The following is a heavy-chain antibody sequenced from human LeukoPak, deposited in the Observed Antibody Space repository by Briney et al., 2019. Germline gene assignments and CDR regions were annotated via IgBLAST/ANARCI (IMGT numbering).Heavy chain of an antibody. D-gene: IGHD2-21*01. CDR3: ARGVWWRTHYYFDY. CDR1: GGSISSGSYY. V-gene: IGHV4-61*02. Sequence: PSETLSLTCTVSGGSISSGSYYWSWIRQPAGKGLEWIGRIYTSGSTNYNPSLKSRVTISVDTSKNQFSLKLSSVTAADTAVYYCARGVWWRTHYYFDYWGQGTLVTVSS. CDR2: IYTSGST. J-gene: IGHJ4*02.